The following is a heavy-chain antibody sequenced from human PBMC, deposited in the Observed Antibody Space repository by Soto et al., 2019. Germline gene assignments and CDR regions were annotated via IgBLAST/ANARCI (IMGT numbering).Heavy chain of an antibody. CDR2: ISAYNGNT. V-gene: IGHV1-18*01. J-gene: IGHJ4*02. D-gene: IGHD3-3*01. Sequence: ASVKVSCKASGYTFTGYGISWVRQAPGQGLEWMGWISAYNGNTNYAQKLQGRVTMTTDTSTSTAYMELRSLRSDDTAVYYCARGVSVLRFLEWLRIDYWGQGTLVTGSS. CDR1: GYTFTGYG. CDR3: ARGVSVLRFLEWLRIDY.